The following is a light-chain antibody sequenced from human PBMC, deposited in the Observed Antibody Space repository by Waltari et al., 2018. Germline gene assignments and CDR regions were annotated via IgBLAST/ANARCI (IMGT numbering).Light chain of an antibody. Sequence: DIVMTQSPDSLAVFLGERATINCKSSQSVLHTSNKNNYLAWYQQKPGQPPKLPIYWASTRESGVPDRFSGSGSGTDFPLTISSLQAEDVAAYYCQQYYSPPQTFGQGTKVEIK. CDR2: WAS. J-gene: IGKJ1*01. CDR3: QQYYSPPQT. CDR1: QSVLHTSNKNNY. V-gene: IGKV4-1*01.